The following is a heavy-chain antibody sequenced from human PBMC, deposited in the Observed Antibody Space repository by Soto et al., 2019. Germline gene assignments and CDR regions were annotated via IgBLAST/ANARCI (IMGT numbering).Heavy chain of an antibody. CDR3: AKDIFPPLALSIAARVALDY. J-gene: IGHJ4*02. CDR2: ISYDGSNK. V-gene: IGHV3-30*18. CDR1: GFTFSSYG. D-gene: IGHD6-6*01. Sequence: GGSLRLSCAASGFTFSSYGMHWVRQAPGKGLEWVAVISYDGSNKYYADSVKGRFTISRDNSKNTLYLQMNSLRAEDTAVYYCAKDIFPPLALSIAARVALDYWGQGTLVTVSS.